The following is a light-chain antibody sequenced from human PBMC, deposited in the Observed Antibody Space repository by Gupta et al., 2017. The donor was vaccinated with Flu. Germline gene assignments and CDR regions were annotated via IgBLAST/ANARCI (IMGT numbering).Light chain of an antibody. Sequence: QSALTQPPSASGSPGQSVTISCTGTSSDVGGYNYVSWYQQHPGKAPRLMIYEVSKRPSGVPDRFSGSKSGNTASLTVSGLQAEEEADYYCSSYAGSKWRVFGGGTKLTVL. CDR2: EVS. CDR1: SSDVGGYNY. CDR3: SSYAGSKWRV. V-gene: IGLV2-8*01. J-gene: IGLJ3*02.